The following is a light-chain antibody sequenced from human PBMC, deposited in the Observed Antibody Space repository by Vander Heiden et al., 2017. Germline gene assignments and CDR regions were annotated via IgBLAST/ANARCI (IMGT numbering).Light chain of an antibody. CDR3: AVWDYSLHVWV. CDR2: AYN. J-gene: IGLJ3*02. CDR1: SSIVEPNS. Sequence: HSVRVQPPSAPGNPGQWVTISCSGISSIVEPNSVNWYQQHPGTAPHLLNYAYNQRPSGVPSRFSGSKSGPSASLAIRGLQSADEADYFCAVWDYSLHVWVFRGGNQPTVL. V-gene: IGLV1-44*01.